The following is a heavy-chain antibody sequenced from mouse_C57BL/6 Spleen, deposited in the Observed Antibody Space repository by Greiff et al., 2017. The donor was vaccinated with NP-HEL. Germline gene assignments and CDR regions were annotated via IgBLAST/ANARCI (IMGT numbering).Heavy chain of an antibody. D-gene: IGHD1-1*01. CDR1: GYNIKNTY. CDR2: IDPANGNT. Sequence: EVQLQESVAELVRPGASVKLSCTASGYNIKNTYMHWVKQRPEQGLEWIGRIDPANGNTKYDPKFQGKATITADTSSNTAYLQLSSLTSEDAAVYYCARADITTVEALAYWGQGTLVTVSA. CDR3: ARADITTVEALAY. J-gene: IGHJ3*01. V-gene: IGHV14-3*01.